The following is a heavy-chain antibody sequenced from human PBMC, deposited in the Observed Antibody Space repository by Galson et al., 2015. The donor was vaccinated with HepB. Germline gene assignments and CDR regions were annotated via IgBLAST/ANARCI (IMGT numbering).Heavy chain of an antibody. J-gene: IGHJ4*02. CDR1: GGSISSSSYY. Sequence: SETLSLTCTVSGGSISSSSYYWGWIRQPPGKGLEWIGSIYYSGSTYYNPSLKSRVTISVDTSKNQFSLKLSSVTAADTAVYYCARRLGSGYDYWGQGTLVTVSS. D-gene: IGHD5-12*01. CDR2: IYYSGST. V-gene: IGHV4-39*07. CDR3: ARRLGSGYDY.